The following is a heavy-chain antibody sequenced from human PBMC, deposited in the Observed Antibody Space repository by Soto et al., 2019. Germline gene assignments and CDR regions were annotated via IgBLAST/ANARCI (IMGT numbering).Heavy chain of an antibody. CDR2: ISANTGNT. CDR1: GYTFTSYG. V-gene: IGHV1-18*01. D-gene: IGHD1-26*01. Sequence: GASVKVSCKASGYTFTSYGISWVRQAPGQGLEWMGWISANTGNTNFAQKLQGRVTMTTDTSTSTAYMELRSLRSDDTAVYYCARDGRYSGSYGGYYFDYCGQGTLVTVSS. CDR3: ARDGRYSGSYGGYYFDY. J-gene: IGHJ4*02.